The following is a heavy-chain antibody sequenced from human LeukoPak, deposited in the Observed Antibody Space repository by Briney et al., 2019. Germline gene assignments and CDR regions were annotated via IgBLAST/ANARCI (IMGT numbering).Heavy chain of an antibody. Sequence: GGSLRLSCVASGFSFSSYSMNWVRQAPGKGLEWVSTISSGTGSYIYYADSVRGRLTISRDNAKNSLYLQMNSLRAEDTAVYYCARCSGVFGSSGYWGQGTLVTVSS. CDR1: GFSFSSYS. D-gene: IGHD6-6*01. V-gene: IGHV3-21*01. CDR2: ISSGTGSYI. CDR3: ARCSGVFGSSGY. J-gene: IGHJ4*02.